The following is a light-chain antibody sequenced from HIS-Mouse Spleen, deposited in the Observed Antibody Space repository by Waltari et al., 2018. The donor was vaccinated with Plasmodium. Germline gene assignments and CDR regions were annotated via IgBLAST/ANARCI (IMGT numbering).Light chain of an antibody. CDR2: KAS. J-gene: IGKJ1*01. Sequence: DIQMTQSPSTLSASAGERVTITCRASQSLSSRLAWYQQKPGKAPKLLIYKASSLESGVPSRLSRSGCGKEFTLTIKRLQADECATYLCQQDNSYSGTFGQGTKVEIK. V-gene: IGKV1-5*03. CDR3: QQDNSYSGT. CDR1: QSLSSR.